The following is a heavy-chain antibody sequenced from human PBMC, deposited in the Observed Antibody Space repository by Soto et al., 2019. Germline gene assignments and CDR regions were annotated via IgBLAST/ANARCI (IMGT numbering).Heavy chain of an antibody. CDR3: ASEPNDSSGYYPTYFDP. V-gene: IGHV3-74*03. J-gene: IGHJ4*02. CDR1: GFTFSNFW. CDR2: INSDGSST. D-gene: IGHD3-22*01. Sequence: GGSLRLSCAASGFTFSNFWMHWVRQAPGKGLVWVSRINSDGSSTTYADSVKGRFTISRDNAKNTLYLQMNSLRAEDTAVYYCASEPNDSSGYYPTYFDPWGQGTLVTVSS.